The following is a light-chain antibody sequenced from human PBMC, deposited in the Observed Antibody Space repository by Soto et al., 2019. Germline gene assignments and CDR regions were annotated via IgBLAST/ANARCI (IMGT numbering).Light chain of an antibody. J-gene: IGLJ1*01. V-gene: IGLV2-14*03. CDR1: SSDVGGYNY. CDR2: DVS. Sequence: QSALTQPASVSGSPGQSITISCTGTSSDVGGYNYVSWYQQHPGKAPKLMIYDVSNRPSGVSYRFSGSKSGNMASLTISGLQAEDEADYYCSSYTSSSTLYVFGTGTKLTVL. CDR3: SSYTSSSTLYV.